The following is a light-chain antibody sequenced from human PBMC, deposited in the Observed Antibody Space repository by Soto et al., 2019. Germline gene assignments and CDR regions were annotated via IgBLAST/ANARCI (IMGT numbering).Light chain of an antibody. J-gene: IGKJ4*01. V-gene: IGKV3-15*01. Sequence: EIVMTQSPATLYASPGERATLSCRASQSVSTNLAGYQQNPGQSPRLLIYGASTRATGIPARFSGSGSGTEFTLTISGLQSEGFAIYCCQQYNACPLRFGGGTKVEFK. CDR1: QSVSTN. CDR3: QQYNACPLR. CDR2: GAS.